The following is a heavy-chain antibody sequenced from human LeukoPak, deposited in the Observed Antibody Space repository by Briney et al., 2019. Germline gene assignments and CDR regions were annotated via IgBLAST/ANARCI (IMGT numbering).Heavy chain of an antibody. V-gene: IGHV5-51*01. J-gene: IGHJ4*02. CDR3: SRQYCRGTNCYTGSSYYLDY. D-gene: IGHD2-2*02. Sequence: GESLKISCKGSGYIFSNYWIGWVRQMPGKGLGWMGIIYPGDSATRYISSFQGQVTISADKSISTAYLQWSSLKASDTAMYYCSRQYCRGTNCYTGSSYYLDYWGQGTLVTVSS. CDR2: IYPGDSAT. CDR1: GYIFSNYW.